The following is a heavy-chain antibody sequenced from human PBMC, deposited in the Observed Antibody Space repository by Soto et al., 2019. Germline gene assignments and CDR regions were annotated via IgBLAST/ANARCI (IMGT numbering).Heavy chain of an antibody. J-gene: IGHJ4*02. D-gene: IGHD2-2*01. Sequence: GGSLRLSCAASGFTFSSYAMSWVRQAPGKGLEWVSTISGNGDNTYYADSVKGRFTISRDNSKYTLYLQMNSLRAEDTAVYYCAKGSTRSTYYFFDSWGQGTLVTVPQ. CDR2: ISGNGDNT. CDR1: GFTFSSYA. CDR3: AKGSTRSTYYFFDS. V-gene: IGHV3-23*01.